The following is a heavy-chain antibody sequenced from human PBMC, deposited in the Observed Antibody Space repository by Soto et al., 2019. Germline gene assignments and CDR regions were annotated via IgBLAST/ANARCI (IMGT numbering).Heavy chain of an antibody. CDR1: GFTFSSYS. J-gene: IGHJ4*02. Sequence: GGSLRLSCAASGFTFSSYSMNWVRQAPGKGLEWVSSISSSSSYIYYADSVKGRFTISRDNAKNSLYLQMNSLRAEDTAVYYCAREEAGDYIWGSYRYPLDYWGQGTLVTVSS. CDR2: ISSSSSYI. V-gene: IGHV3-21*01. D-gene: IGHD3-16*02. CDR3: AREEAGDYIWGSYRYPLDY.